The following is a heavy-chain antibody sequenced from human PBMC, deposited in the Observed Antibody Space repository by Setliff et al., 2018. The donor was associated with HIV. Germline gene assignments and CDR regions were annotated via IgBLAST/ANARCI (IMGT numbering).Heavy chain of an antibody. V-gene: IGHV4-59*12. Sequence: SETLSLTCTVSGGSISSYYWSWIRQPAGKGLEWIADIAYSGTTMYTNYNPSLESRVIISEDTSRDQFFLKLTSVTADDTGIYYCARGPPFAYWGQGLLVTVSS. CDR1: GGSISSYY. CDR3: ARGPPFAY. J-gene: IGHJ4*02. CDR2: IAYSGTTMYT.